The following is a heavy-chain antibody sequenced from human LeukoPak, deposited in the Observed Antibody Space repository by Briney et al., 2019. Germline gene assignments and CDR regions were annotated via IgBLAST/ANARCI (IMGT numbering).Heavy chain of an antibody. V-gene: IGHV4-34*01. D-gene: IGHD5-18*01. CDR1: GGSFSGYY. Sequence: SETLSLTCAVYGGSFSGYYWSWIRQPPGKGLEWIGEINHSGSTNYNPSLKSRVTISVDTSKNQFFLKLSSVTAADTAVYYCARGVETAMAYIPFDYWGQGTLVTVSS. J-gene: IGHJ4*02. CDR2: INHSGST. CDR3: ARGVETAMAYIPFDY.